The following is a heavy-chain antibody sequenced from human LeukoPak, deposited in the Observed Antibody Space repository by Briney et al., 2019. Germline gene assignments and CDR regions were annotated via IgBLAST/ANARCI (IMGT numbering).Heavy chain of an antibody. D-gene: IGHD6-19*01. J-gene: IGHJ4*02. CDR2: ISSSGSTI. V-gene: IGHV3-48*03. Sequence: GGSLRLSCAASGFTFSIYEMNWVRQAPGKGLEWVSYISSSGSTIYYADSVKGRFTISRDNAKNSLYMQMNSLRAEDTAVYYCARGGYSSGWSYLDYWGQGPLVTVSS. CDR1: GFTFSIYE. CDR3: ARGGYSSGWSYLDY.